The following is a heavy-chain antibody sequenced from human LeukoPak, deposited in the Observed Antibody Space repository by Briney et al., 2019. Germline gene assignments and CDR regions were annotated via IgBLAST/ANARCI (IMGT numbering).Heavy chain of an antibody. J-gene: IGHJ6*03. D-gene: IGHD3-22*01. V-gene: IGHV3-23*01. Sequence: GVSLRLSCAASGFTFSSYAMSWVRQAPGKGLEWVSAISGSGGSTYYADSVKGRFTISRDNSKNTLYLQMNSLRAEDTAVYYCAKAGIDYYDSRGGYYYYYMDVWGKGTTVTVSS. CDR3: AKAGIDYYDSRGGYYYYYMDV. CDR2: ISGSGGST. CDR1: GFTFSSYA.